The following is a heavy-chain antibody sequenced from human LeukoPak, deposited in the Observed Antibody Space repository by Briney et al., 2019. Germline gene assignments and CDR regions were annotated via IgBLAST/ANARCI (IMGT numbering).Heavy chain of an antibody. Sequence: ASVKVSCKASGYTFTSYYMHWVRQAPGQGLEWMGWINTNTGNPTYAQGFTGRFVFSMDTSVSTAYLQISSLKAEDTAVYYCARATGYGDYGWGYYYYYYMDVWGKGTTVTVSS. CDR2: INTNTGNP. V-gene: IGHV7-4-1*02. CDR3: ARATGYGDYGWGYYYYYYMDV. CDR1: GYTFTSYY. D-gene: IGHD4-17*01. J-gene: IGHJ6*03.